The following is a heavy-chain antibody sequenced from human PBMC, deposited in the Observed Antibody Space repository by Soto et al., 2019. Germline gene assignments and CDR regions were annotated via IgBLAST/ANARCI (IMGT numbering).Heavy chain of an antibody. CDR2: IYYSGST. D-gene: IGHD3-22*01. Sequence: LEILSLTCTVSGGSISSYCWGWIRQPPGKGLECIGYIYYSGSTNNNPSLKGRVTISIDTSKSQLSLRLSSVTAADTAVYYCARLKASSDVFNWFDRWGQGTLVTVSS. J-gene: IGHJ5*02. V-gene: IGHV4-59*08. CDR3: ARLKASSDVFNWFDR. CDR1: GGSISSYC.